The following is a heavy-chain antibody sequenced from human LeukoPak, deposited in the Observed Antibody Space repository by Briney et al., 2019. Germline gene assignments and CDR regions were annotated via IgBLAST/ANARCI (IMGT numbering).Heavy chain of an antibody. Sequence: GGSLRLSCAASGFTFSSYAMSWVRQAPGKGLEWVSTFSGSGDSTYYADSVKGRFTISRDNAKNTLYLQMNSLRAEDTAVYYCARGDGGSYQGRFDYWGQGTLVTVSS. J-gene: IGHJ4*02. CDR2: FSGSGDST. D-gene: IGHD1-26*01. V-gene: IGHV3-23*01. CDR3: ARGDGGSYQGRFDY. CDR1: GFTFSSYA.